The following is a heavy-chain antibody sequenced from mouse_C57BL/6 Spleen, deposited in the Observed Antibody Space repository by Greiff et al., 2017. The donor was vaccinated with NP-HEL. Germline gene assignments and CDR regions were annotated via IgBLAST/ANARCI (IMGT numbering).Heavy chain of an antibody. V-gene: IGHV1-15*01. CDR3: TRLDPKNYFDY. J-gene: IGHJ2*01. CDR1: GYTFTDYE. Sequence: VKLQESGAELVRPGASVTLSCKASGYTFTDYEMHWVKQTPVHGLEWIGAIDPETGGTAYNQKFKGKAILTADKSSSTAYMELRSLTSEDSAVYYCTRLDPKNYFDYWGQGTTLTVSS. CDR2: IDPETGGT.